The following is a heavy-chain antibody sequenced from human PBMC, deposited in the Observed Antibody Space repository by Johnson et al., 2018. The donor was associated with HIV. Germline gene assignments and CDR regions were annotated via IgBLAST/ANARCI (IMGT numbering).Heavy chain of an antibody. J-gene: IGHJ3*01. CDR1: GITFSSYG. CDR3: AKDYEWFGEFVDAFDV. Sequence: QMLLVESGGGVVQPGRSLRLSCAASGITFSSYGMHWVRQAPGKGLEWVAFIRYDGSNKYYADSVKGRFTFSRDNSKNTLYLQMNSLRAEDTAVYYCAKDYEWFGEFVDAFDVWGQGTMVTVSS. D-gene: IGHD3-10*01. V-gene: IGHV3-30*02. CDR2: IRYDGSNK.